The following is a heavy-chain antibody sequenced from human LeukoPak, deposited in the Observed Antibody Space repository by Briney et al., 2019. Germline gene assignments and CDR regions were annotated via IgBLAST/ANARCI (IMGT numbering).Heavy chain of an antibody. CDR2: IWPQGSDK. J-gene: IGHJ4*02. D-gene: IGHD2-2*02. V-gene: IGHV3-7*03. Sequence: GGSLRLSCTASGFSFSTYFMSWVRQGPGKGLEWVATIWPQGSDKRYVGSVRDRFTISRDNAKNSLYLQMNTLSAEDTAVYYCARGGLGYCSSTSCYNFDYWGQGTLVTVSS. CDR1: GFSFSTYF. CDR3: ARGGLGYCSSTSCYNFDY.